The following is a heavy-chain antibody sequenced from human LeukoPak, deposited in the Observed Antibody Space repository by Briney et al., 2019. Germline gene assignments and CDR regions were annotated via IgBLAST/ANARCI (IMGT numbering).Heavy chain of an antibody. V-gene: IGHV1-18*01. Sequence: ASVKVSCKASVYTYSDYGISWVRQAPGQGPEGIGWISTYNGNTIYAEKLQGRVTMTTDTSTSTAYMELRSLRSDDTAVYYCARSMVRAVTQVASDYWGQGTLVTVSS. CDR1: VYTYSDYG. D-gene: IGHD3-10*01. J-gene: IGHJ4*02. CDR2: ISTYNGNT. CDR3: ARSMVRAVTQVASDY.